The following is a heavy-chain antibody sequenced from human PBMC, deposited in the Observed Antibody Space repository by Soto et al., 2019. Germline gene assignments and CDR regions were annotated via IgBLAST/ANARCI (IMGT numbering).Heavy chain of an antibody. D-gene: IGHD6-13*01. Sequence: ASVKVSCKVSGYTLTELSMHWVRQAPGKGLEWMGGFDSEDGETIYAQKFQGRVTMNEDTSTDTAYMELSSLRSEDTAVYYCATKGRWYVGYYYYGMDVWGQGTTVTVSS. CDR2: FDSEDGET. J-gene: IGHJ6*02. CDR1: GYTLTELS. CDR3: ATKGRWYVGYYYYGMDV. V-gene: IGHV1-24*01.